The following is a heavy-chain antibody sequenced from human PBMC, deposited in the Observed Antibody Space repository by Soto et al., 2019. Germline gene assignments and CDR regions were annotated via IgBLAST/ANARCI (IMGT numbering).Heavy chain of an antibody. CDR1: GRPISRYY. CDR2: IYYSGST. Sequence: SQTPLLTSTVSGRPISRYYWSWIRQPPGKGLEWIGYIYYSGSTNYNPSLKSRVTISVDTSKNQFSLKLSSVTAADTAVYYCARAQEEVAFDIWGQGTMGT. V-gene: IGHV4-59*01. J-gene: IGHJ3*02. CDR3: ARAQEEVAFDI.